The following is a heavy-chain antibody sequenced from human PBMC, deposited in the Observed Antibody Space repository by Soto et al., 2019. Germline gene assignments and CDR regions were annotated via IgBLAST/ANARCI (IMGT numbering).Heavy chain of an antibody. J-gene: IGHJ6*02. CDR3: ARSKNWNQPHHYYYYYGMDV. Sequence: QVQLVQSGAEVKKPGSSVKVSCKASGGTFSSYAISWVRQAPGQGLEWMGGIIPIFGTANYAQKFQGRVTITADESTSTDYMELSSLRSEDTAVYYCARSKNWNQPHHYYYYYGMDVWGQGTTVTVSS. CDR1: GGTFSSYA. CDR2: IIPIFGTA. D-gene: IGHD1-1*01. V-gene: IGHV1-69*01.